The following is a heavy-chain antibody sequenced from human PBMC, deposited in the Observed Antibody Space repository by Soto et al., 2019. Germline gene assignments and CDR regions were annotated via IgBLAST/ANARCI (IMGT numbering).Heavy chain of an antibody. CDR2: ISGSGGST. J-gene: IGHJ5*02. CDR1: GFTFSSYA. CDR3: TKAPKAAETNNWFDP. Sequence: GGSLRLSCAASGFTFSSYAMNWVRQAPGKGLEWVSGISGSGGSTYYADSVKGRFTISRDNSKNTLYLEMNSLRAEDTAVYYCTKAPKAAETNNWFDPWGQGTLVTVSS. V-gene: IGHV3-23*01. D-gene: IGHD6-13*01.